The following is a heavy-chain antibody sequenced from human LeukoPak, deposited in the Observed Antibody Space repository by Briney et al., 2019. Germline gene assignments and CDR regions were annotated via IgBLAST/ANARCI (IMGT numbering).Heavy chain of an antibody. CDR1: GGSISSYY. CDR2: IYYSGST. CDR3: ARHGSNPYYHFWSGSNWFDP. J-gene: IGHJ5*02. V-gene: IGHV4-59*08. D-gene: IGHD3-3*01. Sequence: SETLSLTCTVSGGSISSYYWSWIRQPPGKGLEWIGYIYYSGSTNYNPSLKSRVTISVDTSKNQFSLKLSSVTAADTAVYYCARHGSNPYYHFWSGSNWFDPWGQGTLVTVSS.